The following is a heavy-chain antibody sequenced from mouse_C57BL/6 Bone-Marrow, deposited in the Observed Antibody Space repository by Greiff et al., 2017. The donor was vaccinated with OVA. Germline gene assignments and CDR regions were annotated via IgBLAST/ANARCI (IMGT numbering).Heavy chain of an antibody. CDR1: GYAFSSSW. V-gene: IGHV1-82*01. CDR3: ALTGTHPFDY. J-gene: IGHJ2*01. Sequence: VQLQQSGPELVKPGASVKISCKASGYAFSSSWMNWVKQRPGKGLEWIGRIYPGDGDTNYNGKFKGKATLTADKSSSTAYMQLSSLTSEDSAVYFCALTGTHPFDYWGQGTTLTVSS. D-gene: IGHD4-1*01. CDR2: IYPGDGDT.